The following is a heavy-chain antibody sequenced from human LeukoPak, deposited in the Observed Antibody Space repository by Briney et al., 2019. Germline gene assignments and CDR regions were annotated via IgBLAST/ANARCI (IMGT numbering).Heavy chain of an antibody. J-gene: IGHJ4*02. CDR1: GYTFTSYG. CDR3: ATATMVRDVHFDY. V-gene: IGHV1-69*13. Sequence: GASVKVSCKASGYTFTSYGISWVRQAPGQGLEWRGGIIPIFGSANYAQKFQGRVTITADESTSTAYMELSSLRSEDTAVYYCATATMVRDVHFDYWGQGTLVTVSS. D-gene: IGHD3-10*01. CDR2: IIPIFGSA.